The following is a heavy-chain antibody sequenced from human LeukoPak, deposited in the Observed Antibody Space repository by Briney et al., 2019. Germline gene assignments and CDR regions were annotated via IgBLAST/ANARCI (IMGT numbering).Heavy chain of an antibody. CDR2: IYYRST. J-gene: IGHJ4*02. Sequence: SETLSLTCTVSGGSISSYYWSWIRQPPGKGLEWIGYIYYRSTNYNPSLKSRVTISVDTSKNQFSLKLSSVTAADTAVYYCARSPQTYSGSCYFDYWGQGTLVTVSS. D-gene: IGHD1-26*01. CDR1: GGSISSYY. V-gene: IGHV4-59*01. CDR3: ARSPQTYSGSCYFDY.